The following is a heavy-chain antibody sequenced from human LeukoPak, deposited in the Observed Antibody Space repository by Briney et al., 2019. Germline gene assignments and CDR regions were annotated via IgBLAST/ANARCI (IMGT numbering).Heavy chain of an antibody. CDR3: ARVQYYYDGSGYYYQNWFDP. J-gene: IGHJ5*02. V-gene: IGHV3-53*04. CDR2: IYSGGST. Sequence: GGSLRLSCAASGFTVSSNYMSWVRQAPGKGLEWVSVIYSGGSTYYADSVKGRFTISRHSSKNTLYLQMNSLRAEDTAVYYCARVQYYYDGSGYYYQNWFDPWGQGTLVTVSS. D-gene: IGHD3-22*01. CDR1: GFTVSSNY.